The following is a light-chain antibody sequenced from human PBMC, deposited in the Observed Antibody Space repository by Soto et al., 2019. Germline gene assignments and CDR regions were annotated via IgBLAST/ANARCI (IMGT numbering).Light chain of an antibody. CDR3: AAWDDSLKAVV. J-gene: IGLJ2*01. CDR2: SNN. V-gene: IGLV1-44*01. Sequence: QSVLTQPPSASGTPGQRVTISCSGGSSNIGSNTVNWYQQLPGTAPNLLIYSNNQRPSGVPDRFSGSKSGTSASLAISGLQSEDEADYYCAAWDDSLKAVVFGGGTKLTVL. CDR1: SSNIGSNT.